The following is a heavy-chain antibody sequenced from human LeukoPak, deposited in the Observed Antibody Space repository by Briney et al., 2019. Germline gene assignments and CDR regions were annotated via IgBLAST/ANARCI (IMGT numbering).Heavy chain of an antibody. V-gene: IGHV4-59*01. CDR3: ARDLVTVTKGFDI. J-gene: IGHJ3*02. Sequence: SETLSLTCTVSGGSISSYYWSWIRQPPGKGLEWIGYISYVGSTNYNPSLKSRVTISIDTSKNQFSLKLSSVTAADTAVYYCARDLVTVTKGFDIWGQGTMVSVSS. CDR1: GGSISSYY. CDR2: ISYVGST. D-gene: IGHD4-17*01.